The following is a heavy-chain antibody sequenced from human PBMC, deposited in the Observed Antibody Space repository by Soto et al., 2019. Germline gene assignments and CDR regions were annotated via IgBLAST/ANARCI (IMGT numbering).Heavy chain of an antibody. V-gene: IGHV3-33*01. CDR1: GFTFSSYG. Sequence: ESGGGVVQPGRSLRLSCAASGFTFSSYGMHWVRQAPGKGLEWVAVIWYDGSNKYYADSVKGRFTISRDNSKNTLYLQMNSLRAEDTAVYYCARASNYDFWSGYYSYGMDVWGQGTTVTVSS. CDR2: IWYDGSNK. CDR3: ARASNYDFWSGYYSYGMDV. D-gene: IGHD3-3*01. J-gene: IGHJ6*02.